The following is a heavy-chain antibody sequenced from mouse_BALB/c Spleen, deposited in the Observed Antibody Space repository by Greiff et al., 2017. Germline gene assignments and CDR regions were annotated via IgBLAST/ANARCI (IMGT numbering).Heavy chain of an antibody. CDR3: ADGNSLYFDY. CDR2: IDPANGNT. V-gene: IGHV14-3*02. D-gene: IGHD2-1*01. J-gene: IGHJ2*01. CDR1: GFNIKDTY. Sequence: LVESGAELVKPGASVKLSCTASGFNIKDTYMHWVKQRPEQGLEWIGRIDPANGNTKYDPKFQGKATITADTSSNTAYLQLSSLTSEDTAVYYCADGNSLYFDYWGQGTTLTVSS.